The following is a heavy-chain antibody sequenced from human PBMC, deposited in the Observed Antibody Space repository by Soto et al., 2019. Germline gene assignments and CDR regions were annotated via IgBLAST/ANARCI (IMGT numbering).Heavy chain of an antibody. Sequence: QGQLVQSGAEVKKPGSSVKVSCKASGGTFSSYAISWVRQAPGQGLEWMGGIIPIFGTANYAQKFQGRVTITADESTSTAYMELSSLRSEDTAVYYCATSYGSGSYEPPYYYGMDVWGQGTTVTVSS. D-gene: IGHD3-10*01. CDR1: GGTFSSYA. J-gene: IGHJ6*02. V-gene: IGHV1-69*01. CDR3: ATSYGSGSYEPPYYYGMDV. CDR2: IIPIFGTA.